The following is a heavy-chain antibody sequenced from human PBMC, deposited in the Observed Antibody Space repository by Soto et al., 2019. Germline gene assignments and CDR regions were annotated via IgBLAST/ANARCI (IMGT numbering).Heavy chain of an antibody. CDR2: IKSKAHGETT. CDR3: TTGVDGYNPFDY. V-gene: IGHV3-15*07. J-gene: IGHJ4*02. D-gene: IGHD5-12*01. CDR1: GFSFSSAW. Sequence: EAQLVESGGGLVKPGGSLRLSCAASGFSFSSAWMIWVRQAPGKGLEWVGRIKSKAHGETTDYAAPVKGRFTISRDDSQNTVFLQMHSLETEDTAVYYCTTGVDGYNPFDYWGQGTLVTVSS.